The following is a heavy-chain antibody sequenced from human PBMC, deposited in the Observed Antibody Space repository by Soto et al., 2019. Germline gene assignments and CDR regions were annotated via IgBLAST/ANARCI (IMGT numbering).Heavy chain of an antibody. CDR2: ISYDGSNK. Sequence: RGALRLSCSASGFTFSRYAMHWVRQAPGKGLEWVAVISYDGSNKYYADSVKGRFTISRDNSKNTLYLQMNSLRAEDTAVYYCARVFGKNWKYGGRDYWGQGTLVTVSS. CDR1: GFTFSRYA. D-gene: IGHD1-7*01. CDR3: ARVFGKNWKYGGRDY. J-gene: IGHJ4*02. V-gene: IGHV3-30-3*01.